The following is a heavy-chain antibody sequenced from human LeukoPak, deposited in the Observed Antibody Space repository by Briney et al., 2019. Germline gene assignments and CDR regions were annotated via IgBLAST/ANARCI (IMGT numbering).Heavy chain of an antibody. Sequence: PGRSLRLSCAASGLTFSSFVMHWVRQAPGKGLEWVASILSDGSERYYADSVKGRFTISRDNSKNTLYLEMNSLRVEDTAFYYCAREVGRLYYFDYWGQGNPGHRLL. CDR2: ILSDGSER. D-gene: IGHD6-25*01. V-gene: IGHV3-33*05. J-gene: IGHJ4*02. CDR3: AREVGRLYYFDY. CDR1: GLTFSSFV.